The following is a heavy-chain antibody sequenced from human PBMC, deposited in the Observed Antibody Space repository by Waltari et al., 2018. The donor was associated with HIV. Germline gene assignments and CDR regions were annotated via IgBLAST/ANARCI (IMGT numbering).Heavy chain of an antibody. CDR1: GGPIRSGSYY. CDR2: IYTSGST. J-gene: IGHJ4*02. CDR3: AGQYYDFWSAPEDY. Sequence: QVQLQESGPGLVKPSQTLSLTCTVSGGPIRSGSYYWSCIRQPAGKGLEWIGRIYTSGSTNYNPSLKSRVTISVDTSKNQFSLKLSSVTAADTAVYYCAGQYYDFWSAPEDYWGQGTLVTVSS. V-gene: IGHV4-61*02. D-gene: IGHD3-3*01.